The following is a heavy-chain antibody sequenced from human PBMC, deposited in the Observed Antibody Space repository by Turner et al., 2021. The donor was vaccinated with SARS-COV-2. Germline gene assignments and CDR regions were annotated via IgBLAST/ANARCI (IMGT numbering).Heavy chain of an antibody. J-gene: IGHJ4*02. CDR1: GFTFSSYG. CDR2: LSYDGSNK. Sequence: QVQLVESGGGVVQPGRSLRLSCAASGFTFSSYGMHWVRQAPGKGLEWVAVLSYDGSNKYYGDSVKGRFTISRDNSKNTLYLQMNSLRAEDTAVYYCAKGGGPYCSGGSCYPGSFDYWGQGTLVTVSS. D-gene: IGHD2-15*01. V-gene: IGHV3-30*18. CDR3: AKGGGPYCSGGSCYPGSFDY.